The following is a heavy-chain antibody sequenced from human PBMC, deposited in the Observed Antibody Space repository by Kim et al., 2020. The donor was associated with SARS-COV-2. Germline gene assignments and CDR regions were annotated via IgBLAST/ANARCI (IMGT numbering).Heavy chain of an antibody. Sequence: NPSLKSRVTISVDPSKNQFSLKLGSVTAADTAVYYCARGRSSSSSFSFDYWGQGTLVTVSS. D-gene: IGHD6-6*01. J-gene: IGHJ4*02. V-gene: IGHV4-34*01. CDR3: ARGRSSSSSFSFDY.